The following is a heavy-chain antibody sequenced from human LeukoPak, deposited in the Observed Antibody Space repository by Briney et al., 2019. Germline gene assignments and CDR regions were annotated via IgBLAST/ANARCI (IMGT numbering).Heavy chain of an antibody. CDR3: ARVLLLGYCSSTSCYGPFDY. CDR2: TCYRAKLYN. Sequence: SQTLSLTCAISRHSVSTNSAAGNWSRQSPSRGLDWLARTCYRAKLYNDYAVSVKSRITINPDRSKNQFSLQLNSVTPEDTAVYYCARVLLLGYCSSTSCYGPFDYWGQGTLVTVSS. V-gene: IGHV6-1*01. J-gene: IGHJ4*02. D-gene: IGHD2-2*01. CDR1: RHSVSTNSAA.